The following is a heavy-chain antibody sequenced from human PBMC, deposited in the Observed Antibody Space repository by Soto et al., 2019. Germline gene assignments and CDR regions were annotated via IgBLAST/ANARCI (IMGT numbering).Heavy chain of an antibody. Sequence: QVQLVESGGGVVQPGRSLRLSCAASGFTFSSYAMHWVRQAPGKGLEWVAVISYDGSNKYYADSVKGRFTISRDNSKNTLYLQMNSLRAEDTAVYYCARDMLAAAGYDRGYYYGMDVCGQGTTVTVSS. CDR3: ARDMLAAAGYDRGYYYGMDV. J-gene: IGHJ6*02. CDR1: GFTFSSYA. V-gene: IGHV3-30-3*01. CDR2: ISYDGSNK. D-gene: IGHD6-13*01.